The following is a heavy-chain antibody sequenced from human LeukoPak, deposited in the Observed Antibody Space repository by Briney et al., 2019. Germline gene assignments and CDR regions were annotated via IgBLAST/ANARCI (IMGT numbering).Heavy chain of an antibody. CDR1: GFTFSNYW. CDR2: IDSDGSGR. D-gene: IGHD6-13*01. CDR3: ARASIAAAGDFDY. J-gene: IGHJ4*02. V-gene: IGHV3-74*01. Sequence: GGSLRLSCAASGFTFSNYWMHWVRQAPGKGPVWVSRIDSDGSGRSYADSVKGRFTISRDNAKNTLFLQMNSLRAEDTAVYYCARASIAAAGDFDYWGQGTLVTVSS.